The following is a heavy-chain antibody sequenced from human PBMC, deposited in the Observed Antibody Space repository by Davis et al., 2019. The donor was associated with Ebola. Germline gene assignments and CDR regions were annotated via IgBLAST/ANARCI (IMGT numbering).Heavy chain of an antibody. CDR1: GGSFSTYY. CDR2: IYYSGTT. J-gene: IGHJ4*02. CDR3: ARVLAGFHRLFDF. V-gene: IGHV4-59*12. Sequence: MPSETLSLTCTVSGGSFSTYYWSWVRQPPGKGLEWVGYIYYSGTTHYNPSLRGRVTISVDTSKKHFSLKLGSVTAADTAVYYCARVLAGFHRLFDFWGQGALVTVSS. D-gene: IGHD2/OR15-2a*01.